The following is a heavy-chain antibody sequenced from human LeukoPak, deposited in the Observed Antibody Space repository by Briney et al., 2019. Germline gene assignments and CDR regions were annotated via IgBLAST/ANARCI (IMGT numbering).Heavy chain of an antibody. D-gene: IGHD5-12*01. CDR3: ARVLLSGYDRPIDF. CDR2: ISSSAGSI. Sequence: GGSLRLSCAASGFTFSSYGMNWVRQAPGKRLEWVSYISSSAGSIYLADSVKDRFSVSRDNAKNSLYLQMPSLRAEDTGIYYCARVLLSGYDRPIDFWGQGTLVTVSS. CDR1: GFTFSSYG. J-gene: IGHJ4*02. V-gene: IGHV3-48*03.